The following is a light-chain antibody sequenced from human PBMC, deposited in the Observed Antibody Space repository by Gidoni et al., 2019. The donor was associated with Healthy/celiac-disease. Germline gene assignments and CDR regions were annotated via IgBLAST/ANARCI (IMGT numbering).Light chain of an antibody. Sequence: EIVLAQSPATLSLSPGERATLSCRASQSVSSYLAWYQQQPGQAPRLLIYDASNRAPGIPARFIGSGSGTDFTPPTSSLEPADFAVYYCQHRSNWPLFTFGPGTKVDIK. J-gene: IGKJ3*01. CDR3: QHRSNWPLFT. CDR1: QSVSSY. V-gene: IGKV3-11*01. CDR2: DAS.